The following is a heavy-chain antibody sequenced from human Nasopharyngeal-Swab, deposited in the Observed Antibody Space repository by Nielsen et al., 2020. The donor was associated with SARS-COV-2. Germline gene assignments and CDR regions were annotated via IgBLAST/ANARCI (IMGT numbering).Heavy chain of an antibody. D-gene: IGHD6-13*01. Sequence: RQAPGKGLEWIGSIYYSGSTYYNPALKSRVTISVDKSKNQFSLKLSSVTAADTAVYYCARYRGGFYSSNWYFDYWGQGTLVTVSS. V-gene: IGHV4-39*01. J-gene: IGHJ4*02. CDR3: ARYRGGFYSSNWYFDY. CDR2: IYYSGST.